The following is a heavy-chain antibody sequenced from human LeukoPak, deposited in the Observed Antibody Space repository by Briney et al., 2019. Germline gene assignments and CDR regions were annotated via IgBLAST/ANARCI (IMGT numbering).Heavy chain of an antibody. CDR1: GGSFSGYY. D-gene: IGHD3-10*01. Sequence: SETLSLTCAVYGGSFSGYYWSWIRQPPGKGLEWIGEINHSGSTNYNPSLKSRVTISVDTSKNQFSLKLSSVTAADTAVYYCARRYGSGSYYVGPLYFDYWGQGTLVTVSS. CDR3: ARRYGSGSYYVGPLYFDY. V-gene: IGHV4-34*01. CDR2: INHSGST. J-gene: IGHJ4*02.